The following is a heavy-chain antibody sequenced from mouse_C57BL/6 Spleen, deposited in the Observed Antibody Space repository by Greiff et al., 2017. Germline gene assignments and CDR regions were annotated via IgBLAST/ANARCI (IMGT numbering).Heavy chain of an antibody. V-gene: IGHV1-55*01. Sequence: QVQLQQSGAELVKPGASVKMSCKASGYTFTSYWITWVKQRPGQGLEWIGDIYPGSGSTNYNEKFKSKATLTVDTSSSTAYMQLSSLTSEDSAVYYCARDRGDDGYYDDYWGQGTTLTVSS. CDR2: IYPGSGST. D-gene: IGHD2-3*01. J-gene: IGHJ2*01. CDR3: ARDRGDDGYYDDY. CDR1: GYTFTSYW.